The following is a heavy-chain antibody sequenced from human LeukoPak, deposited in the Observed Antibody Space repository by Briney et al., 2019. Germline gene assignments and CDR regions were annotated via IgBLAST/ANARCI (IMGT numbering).Heavy chain of an antibody. J-gene: IGHJ3*02. Sequence: GGSLRLSCAASGFTVSSNYMSWVRQAPGKGLEWVSVIYSGASTYYADFVRGRFTISRDNSKNTLYLQMNSLRSEDTAIYYCAKFPVIAAADAFDIWGQGTMVTVSS. CDR3: AKFPVIAAADAFDI. CDR2: IYSGAST. V-gene: IGHV3-53*01. D-gene: IGHD3-16*02. CDR1: GFTVSSNY.